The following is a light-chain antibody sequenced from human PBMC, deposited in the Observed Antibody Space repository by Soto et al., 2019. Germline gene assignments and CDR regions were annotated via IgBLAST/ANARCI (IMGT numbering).Light chain of an antibody. J-gene: IGLJ2*01. V-gene: IGLV2-8*01. CDR3: STFAVSPVI. CDR1: GIDDYDYNF. Sequence: QSALTQPPSASGSAGHLVTIPCTGTGIDDYDYNFVSWYQHHPGKVPKLIIFEVNKRPSGVPDRFSGSKSGTTASLTVSGLQADDEADYYCSTFAVSPVIFGGGTKLTVL. CDR2: EVN.